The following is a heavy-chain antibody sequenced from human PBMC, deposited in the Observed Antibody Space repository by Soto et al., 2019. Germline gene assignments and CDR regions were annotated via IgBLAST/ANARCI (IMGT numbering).Heavy chain of an antibody. J-gene: IGHJ6*02. CDR3: ARDRSSWQGEEYYSGLDV. V-gene: IGHV1-18*01. D-gene: IGHD6-13*01. Sequence: ASVKVSCKASGYSFLSHGISWVRQAPGQGLEWLGWISPNNGNTNYGKNLQGRVTMTTDKSTSTAYLELRGLRSDDTAVYFCARDRSSWQGEEYYSGLDVWGQGTTVTVSS. CDR2: ISPNNGNT. CDR1: GYSFLSHG.